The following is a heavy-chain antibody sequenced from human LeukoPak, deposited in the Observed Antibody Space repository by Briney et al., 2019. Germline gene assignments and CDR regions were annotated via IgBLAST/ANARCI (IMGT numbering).Heavy chain of an antibody. CDR3: ARDREMATIGWAFDI. D-gene: IGHD5-24*01. CDR1: GYTFTSYY. J-gene: IGHJ3*02. Sequence: ASVKVSCKASGYTFTSYYMHWVRQAPGQGLEWMGIINPSGGSTSYAQKFQGRVTMTRDMSTSTVYMELSSLRSEDTAVYYCARDREMATIGWAFDIWGQGTMVTVSS. V-gene: IGHV1-46*01. CDR2: INPSGGST.